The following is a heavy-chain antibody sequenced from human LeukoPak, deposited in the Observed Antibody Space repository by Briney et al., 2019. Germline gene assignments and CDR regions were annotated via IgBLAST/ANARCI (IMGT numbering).Heavy chain of an antibody. Sequence: SETLSLTYTVSGGSISSGDYHWSWIRQLPGKGLEWIGNIHYSGKTYYNPSLQSRLTISVDTSKKQLSLRLSSVTAADTAIYYCAREKGNYGHVDYWGQGTLVTVSS. CDR3: AREKGNYGHVDY. CDR1: GGSISSGDYH. D-gene: IGHD3-10*01. J-gene: IGHJ4*02. V-gene: IGHV4-31*03. CDR2: IHYSGKT.